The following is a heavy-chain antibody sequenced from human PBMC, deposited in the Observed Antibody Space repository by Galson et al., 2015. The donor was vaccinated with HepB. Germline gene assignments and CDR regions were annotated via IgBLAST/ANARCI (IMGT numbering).Heavy chain of an antibody. J-gene: IGHJ4*02. D-gene: IGHD6-19*01. CDR2: IYPGDSDT. V-gene: IGHV5-51*01. CDR1: GYSFTSYW. CDR3: ARSISGAVGYSSGWYLDY. Sequence: QSGAEVKKPGESLKISCKGSGYSFTSYWIGWVRQMPGKGLEWMGIIYPGDSDTRYSPSFQGQVTISADKSISTAYLQWSSLKASDTAMYYCARSISGAVGYSSGWYLDYWGQGTLVTVSS.